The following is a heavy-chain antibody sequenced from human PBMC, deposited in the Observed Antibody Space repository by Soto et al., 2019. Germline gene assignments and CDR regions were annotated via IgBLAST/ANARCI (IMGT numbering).Heavy chain of an antibody. V-gene: IGHV3-30*18. CDR2: ISYDGSNK. D-gene: IGHD6-25*01. CDR1: GFTFSSYG. Sequence: QVQLEESGGGVVQPGRSLRLSCAASGFTFSSYGMHWVRQAPGKGLEWVAVISYDGSNKYYADSVKGRFTISRDNSRSTLDLEMNRLRAEDTAVYYCAKDPAERAAYYFDYWGQGTLVTGSS. CDR3: AKDPAERAAYYFDY. J-gene: IGHJ4*02.